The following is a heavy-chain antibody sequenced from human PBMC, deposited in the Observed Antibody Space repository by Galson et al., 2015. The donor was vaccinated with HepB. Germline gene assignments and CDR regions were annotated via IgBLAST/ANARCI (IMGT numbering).Heavy chain of an antibody. J-gene: IGHJ6*02. CDR2: INPSDDST. CDR3: ARGPENYYYGMDV. Sequence: SVKVSCKASGYTFTSYYMHWVRQAPGQGLEWMGIINPSDDSTSYAQKFQGRVTMTRDTSTSTVYMELSSLRSEDTAVYYCARGPENYYYGMDVWGQGTTVTVSS. V-gene: IGHV1-46*03. CDR1: GYTFTSYY.